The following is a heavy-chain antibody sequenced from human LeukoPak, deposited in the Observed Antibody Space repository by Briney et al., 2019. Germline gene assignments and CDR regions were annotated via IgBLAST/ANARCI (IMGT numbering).Heavy chain of an antibody. J-gene: IGHJ4*02. Sequence: GGSLRLSCAASGFTFSVAWMSWVRQAPGKGLEWVANIKEDGSEKYYVDSVKGRFTISRDNAKNSLYLQMNSLRAEDAAVYYCARAKEDYYGSGTYSTYDWGQGTLVTVSS. CDR1: GFTFSVAW. D-gene: IGHD3-10*01. CDR2: IKEDGSEK. V-gene: IGHV3-7*01. CDR3: ARAKEDYYGSGTYSTYD.